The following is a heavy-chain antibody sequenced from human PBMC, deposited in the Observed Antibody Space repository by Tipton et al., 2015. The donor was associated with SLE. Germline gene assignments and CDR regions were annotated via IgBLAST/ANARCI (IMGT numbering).Heavy chain of an antibody. CDR2: IDHSGST. J-gene: IGHJ4*02. V-gene: IGHV4-4*02. CDR1: GGSISSSHY. CDR3: ARERIAAAGTFDY. D-gene: IGHD6-13*01. Sequence: TLSLTCAVSGGSISSSHYWSWIRQPPGKGLEWIGEIDHSGSTNYNPSLKSRVTISVDTSKNQFSLKLSSVTATDTAVYYCARERIAAAGTFDYWGQGTLVTVSS.